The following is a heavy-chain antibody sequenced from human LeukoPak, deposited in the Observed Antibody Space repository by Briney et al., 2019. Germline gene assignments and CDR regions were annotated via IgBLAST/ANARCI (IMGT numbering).Heavy chain of an antibody. CDR3: ARDILVATIYGGGFDY. CDR1: GFTFSSYS. D-gene: IGHD5-12*01. CDR2: ISSSSSTI. Sequence: GGSLRLSCAASGFTFSSYSMNWVRQAPGKGLEWVSYISSSSSTIYYADSVEGRFTISRDNAKNSLYLQMNSLRAEDTAAYYCARDILVATIYGGGFDYWGQGTLVTVSS. V-gene: IGHV3-48*01. J-gene: IGHJ4*02.